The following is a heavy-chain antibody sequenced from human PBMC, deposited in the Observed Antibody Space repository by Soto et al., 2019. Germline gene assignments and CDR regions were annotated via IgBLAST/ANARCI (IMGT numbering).Heavy chain of an antibody. Sequence: SETLSVTCTVSVDSISNYYWGWIRQPPGKGLEWIGYFHDSGNTDYNPSLKSRVTISLDTSDNQFSLKLRSVTAADTAVYYCARGTRALITSFFAYWGHGITVTVSS. CDR3: ARGTRALITSFFAY. D-gene: IGHD1-20*01. V-gene: IGHV4-59*01. J-gene: IGHJ4*01. CDR2: FHDSGNT. CDR1: VDSISNYY.